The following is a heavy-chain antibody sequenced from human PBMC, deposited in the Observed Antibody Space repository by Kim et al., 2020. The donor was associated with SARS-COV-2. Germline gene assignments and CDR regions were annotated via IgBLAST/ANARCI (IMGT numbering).Heavy chain of an antibody. CDR3: AREEGAFDY. Sequence: WYNDYTVSVESRITINPYTSKNPFSLQLNSVTPEDTAVYYCAREEGAFDYWGQGTLVTVSS. CDR2: WYN. V-gene: IGHV6-1*01. J-gene: IGHJ4*02. D-gene: IGHD3-16*01.